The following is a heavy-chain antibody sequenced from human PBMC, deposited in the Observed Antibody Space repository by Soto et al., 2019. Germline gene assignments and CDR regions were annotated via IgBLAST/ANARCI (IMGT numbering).Heavy chain of an antibody. V-gene: IGHV4-34*01. D-gene: IGHD6-19*01. Sequence: SETLSLTCAVYGGSFSGYYWSWIRQPPGKGLEWIGEINHSGSTNYNPSLKSRVTISVDTSKNQFSLKLSSVTAADTAVYYCARSRWLVRKYFDYWGQETLVTVFS. CDR1: GGSFSGYY. CDR3: ARSRWLVRKYFDY. J-gene: IGHJ4*02. CDR2: INHSGST.